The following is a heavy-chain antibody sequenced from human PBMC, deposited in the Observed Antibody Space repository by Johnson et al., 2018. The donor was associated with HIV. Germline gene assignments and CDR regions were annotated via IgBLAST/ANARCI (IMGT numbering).Heavy chain of an antibody. CDR2: ISYDGSNK. D-gene: IGHD6-13*01. J-gene: IGHJ3*01. CDR3: ARDDIQILGGYSSNWPENSFDV. V-gene: IGHV3-30*04. Sequence: QVQLVESGGGVVQPGRSLRLSCAASGFTFSSYAMHWVRQAPGKGLEWVAVISYDGSNKYYADSVKGRFTISRDNSKNTLYLQMNSLRAEDTAAYYCARDDIQILGGYSSNWPENSFDVWGQGTMVTVSS. CDR1: GFTFSSYA.